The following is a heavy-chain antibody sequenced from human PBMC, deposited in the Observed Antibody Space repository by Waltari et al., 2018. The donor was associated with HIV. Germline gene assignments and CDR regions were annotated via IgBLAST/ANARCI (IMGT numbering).Heavy chain of an antibody. CDR1: GFTFSSYS. V-gene: IGHV3-48*04. CDR2: FSSSRNII. CDR3: AREGGYDSSGYLRGFDL. D-gene: IGHD3-22*01. J-gene: IGHJ2*01. Sequence: EMQLVESGGGLAQPGGSLRLSCAASGFTFSSYSMNWVRQAPEKGLEWGAYFSSSRNIIYYADSVKGRFTISRDNAKNSLYLQMDSLGAEDTAVYYCAREGGYDSSGYLRGFDLWGRGTLVTV.